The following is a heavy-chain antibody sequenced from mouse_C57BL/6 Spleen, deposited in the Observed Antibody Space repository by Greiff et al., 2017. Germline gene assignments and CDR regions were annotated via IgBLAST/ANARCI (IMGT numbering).Heavy chain of an antibody. CDR1: GYTFTDYE. CDR3: TRGLRDYAMDY. Sequence: QVQLQQSGAELVRPGASVTLSCKASGYTFTDYEMHWVKQTPVHGLEWIGAIDPETGGTANNQKFKGKAILTADKSSSTAYMELRSLTSEDSAVYYCTRGLRDYAMDYWGQGTSVTVSS. CDR2: IDPETGGT. J-gene: IGHJ4*01. D-gene: IGHD1-1*01. V-gene: IGHV1-15*01.